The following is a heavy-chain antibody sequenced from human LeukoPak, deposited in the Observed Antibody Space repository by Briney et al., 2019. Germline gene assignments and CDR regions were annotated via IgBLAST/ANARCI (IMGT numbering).Heavy chain of an antibody. J-gene: IGHJ4*02. V-gene: IGHV3-7*01. CDR2: IKEDGSEK. CDR3: ARGGGYVDY. D-gene: IGHD2-15*01. CDR1: GFTFSSYW. Sequence: GGSLRLSCAASGFTFSSYWMSWVRQAPGKGLEWVANIKEDGSEKNYVDSVKGRFTISRDNAKNSLYLQMNSLRVEDTAVYYCARGGGYVDYWGQGTLVTVSS.